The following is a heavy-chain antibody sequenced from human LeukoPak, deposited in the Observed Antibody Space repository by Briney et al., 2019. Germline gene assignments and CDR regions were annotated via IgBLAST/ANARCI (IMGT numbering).Heavy chain of an antibody. CDR2: IYHSGST. J-gene: IGHJ4*02. D-gene: IGHD3-22*01. CDR3: ARDTTDDYYDSSGFDY. Sequence: SETLSLTCAVSGVSISSSNWWSWVRQPPGKGLEWIGEIYHSGSTNYNPSLKSRVTISVDTSKNQFSLKLSSVTAADTAVYYCARDTTDDYYDSSGFDYWGQGTLVTVSS. CDR1: GVSISSSNW. V-gene: IGHV4-4*02.